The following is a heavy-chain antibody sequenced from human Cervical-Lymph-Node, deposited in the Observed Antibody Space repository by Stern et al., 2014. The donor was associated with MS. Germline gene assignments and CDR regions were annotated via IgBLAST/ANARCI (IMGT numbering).Heavy chain of an antibody. V-gene: IGHV1-46*03. Sequence: VQLVESGAEVKKPGASVKVSCKASGYTFTSYYMHWVRQAPGQGLEGMGIINPSGGSTSYAQKFQGRVTMTRDTSTSTVYMELSSLRSEDTAVYYCARDMRRRFFDYWGQGTLVTVSS. D-gene: IGHD3-16*01. J-gene: IGHJ4*02. CDR3: ARDMRRRFFDY. CDR1: GYTFTSYY. CDR2: INPSGGST.